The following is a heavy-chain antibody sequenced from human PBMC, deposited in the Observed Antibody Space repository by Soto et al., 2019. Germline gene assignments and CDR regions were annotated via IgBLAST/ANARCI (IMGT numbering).Heavy chain of an antibody. CDR3: AGVMAGLEV. CDR2: INSDGSHT. J-gene: IGHJ6*01. Sequence: EVQLVESGGGFGQPRGSLRLSCAASGLSFNIYWMHWVRQVPGKGLVWLVRINSDGSHTIYVDSVKGRFTISRDNAKNTVFLQMDSLRDEDTGVYYCAGVMAGLEVWGQGTKVTGSS. CDR1: GLSFNIYW. V-gene: IGHV3-74*01.